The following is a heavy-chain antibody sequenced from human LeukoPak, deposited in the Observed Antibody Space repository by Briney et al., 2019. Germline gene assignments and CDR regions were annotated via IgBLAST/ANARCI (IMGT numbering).Heavy chain of an antibody. D-gene: IGHD2-15*01. CDR1: GGSISSYY. CDR2: IYTSGIT. V-gene: IGHV4-4*07. Sequence: SETLSLTCTVSGGSISSYYWSWIRQPAGKGLEWIGRIYTSGITNYNPPLKSRVTMSVDTSKNQFSLKLTSVTAADTAVYFCARKATAATYIDYWGQGTLVTVSS. CDR3: ARKATAATYIDY. J-gene: IGHJ4*02.